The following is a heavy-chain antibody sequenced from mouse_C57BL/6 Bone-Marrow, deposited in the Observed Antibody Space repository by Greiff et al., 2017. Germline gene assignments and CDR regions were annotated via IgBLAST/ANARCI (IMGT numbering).Heavy chain of an antibody. D-gene: IGHD2-3*01. J-gene: IGHJ3*01. CDR3: ASLYGYYAWFAY. Sequence: EVQVVESGGDLVKPGGSLKLSCAASGFTFSSYGMSWVRQTPDKRLEWVATISSGGSYTYYPDRVKGRFTISRDNAKTTLYLQMSSLKSADTVIYYCASLYGYYAWFAYWGQGTLVTVSA. CDR1: GFTFSSYG. V-gene: IGHV5-6*01. CDR2: ISSGGSYT.